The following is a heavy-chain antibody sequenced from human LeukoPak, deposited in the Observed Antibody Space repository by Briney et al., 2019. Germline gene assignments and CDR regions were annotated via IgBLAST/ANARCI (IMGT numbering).Heavy chain of an antibody. D-gene: IGHD6-6*01. V-gene: IGHV4-39*07. CDR3: ARGLVGDYVDY. Sequence: SETLSLTCTVSGGSISSSSYYWGWIRQPPGKGLEWIGSIYYSGSTYYNPSLKSRVTISVDTSKNQFSLKLSSVTAADTAVYYCARGLVGDYVDYWGQGTLVTVSS. J-gene: IGHJ4*02. CDR1: GGSISSSSYY. CDR2: IYYSGST.